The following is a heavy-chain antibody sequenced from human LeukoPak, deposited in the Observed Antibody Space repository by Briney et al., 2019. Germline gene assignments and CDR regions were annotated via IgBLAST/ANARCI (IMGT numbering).Heavy chain of an antibody. CDR2: IIPLFGTA. CDR3: ARGQINYYGSGSYYNYYYMDV. Sequence: SVKVSCKASGGTFTSYAISWVRQAPGQGLEWMGGIIPLFGTANYVQKFQGRVTITADESTSKAYMELSSLRSEDTAVYYCARGQINYYGSGSYYNYYYMDVWGKGTTVTVSS. J-gene: IGHJ6*03. D-gene: IGHD3-10*01. V-gene: IGHV1-69*01. CDR1: GGTFTSYA.